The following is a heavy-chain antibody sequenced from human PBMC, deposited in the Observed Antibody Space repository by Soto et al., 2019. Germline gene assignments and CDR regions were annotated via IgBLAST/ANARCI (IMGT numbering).Heavy chain of an antibody. CDR3: ARDMVRGLYPEYFQH. CDR1: GFTVSSNY. D-gene: IGHD3-10*01. CDR2: IDAGGST. J-gene: IGHJ1*01. V-gene: IGHV3-66*01. Sequence: EVQLVESGGGLVQPGGSLRLSCEASGFTVSSNYMSWVRQAPGKGLEWVAVIDAGGSTYYADSVKGRFTISRDNSKNTLYLQMNSLRAEDTAVYYCARDMVRGLYPEYFQHWGQGTLVTVSS.